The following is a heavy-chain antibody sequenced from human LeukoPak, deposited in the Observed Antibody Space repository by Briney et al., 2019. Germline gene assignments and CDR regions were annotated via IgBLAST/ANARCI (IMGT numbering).Heavy chain of an antibody. D-gene: IGHD4-11*01. V-gene: IGHV3-23*01. CDR3: AKDQQSISYSP. CDR1: GFTFSSYA. Sequence: GGSLRLSCAASGFTFSSYAMSWVRRAPGKGLEWVSAISGSGGSTYYVDSVKGRFTISRDNSKNTLYLQMNSLRAEDTAIYYCAKDQQSISYSPWGQGTLVTVSS. CDR2: ISGSGGST. J-gene: IGHJ5*02.